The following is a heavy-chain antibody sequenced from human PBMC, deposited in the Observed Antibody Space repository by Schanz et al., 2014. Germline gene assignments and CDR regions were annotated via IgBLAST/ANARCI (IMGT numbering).Heavy chain of an antibody. Sequence: QVQLQESGPGLVKPSQTLSLTCAVSGGSISSGGYSWGWIRQPPGKGLEWIGYIFYSGSTYYNPSLRSRVTISVDTSKNQFSLKLSSVTAADTAVHYCARVYYGSGEPYYFDYWGQGSLVTVSS. J-gene: IGHJ4*02. V-gene: IGHV4-30-4*07. D-gene: IGHD3-10*01. CDR3: ARVYYGSGEPYYFDY. CDR1: GGSISSGGYS. CDR2: IFYSGST.